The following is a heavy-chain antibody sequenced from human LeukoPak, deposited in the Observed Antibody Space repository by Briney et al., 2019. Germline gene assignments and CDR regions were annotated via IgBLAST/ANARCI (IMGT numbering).Heavy chain of an antibody. D-gene: IGHD6-19*01. Sequence: PGGSLRLSCAASGFTFSSYSMNWVRQAPGKGLEWVSSISSSSSYIYYADSVKGRFTISRDNAKNSLYLQMNSLRAEDTAVYYCARVGGYSSGWYRELDYYYYMDVWGEGTTVTVSS. CDR1: GFTFSSYS. CDR3: ARVGGYSSGWYRELDYYYYMDV. V-gene: IGHV3-21*01. J-gene: IGHJ6*03. CDR2: ISSSSSYI.